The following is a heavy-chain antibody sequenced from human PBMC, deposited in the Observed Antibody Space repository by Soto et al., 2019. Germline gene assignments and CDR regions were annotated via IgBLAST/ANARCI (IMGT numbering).Heavy chain of an antibody. CDR3: ARGRSHYYDRSGYPGGYFDY. Sequence: QVQLVQSGAEVKKPGASVKVSCKASGYTFTSYGISWVRQAPGQGLEWMGLISAYNGNTNYAQKLQGRVTMTTDTSTRTAYMGLRSLRSDDTAVYYCARGRSHYYDRSGYPGGYFDYWGQGTLVTVSS. CDR2: ISAYNGNT. J-gene: IGHJ4*02. CDR1: GYTFTSYG. V-gene: IGHV1-18*01. D-gene: IGHD3-22*01.